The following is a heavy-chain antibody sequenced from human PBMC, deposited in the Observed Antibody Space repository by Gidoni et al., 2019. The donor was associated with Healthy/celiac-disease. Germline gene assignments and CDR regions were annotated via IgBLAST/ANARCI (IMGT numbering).Heavy chain of an antibody. CDR1: GFTFSSYS. V-gene: IGHV3-21*01. Sequence: EVQLVESGGGLVKPGGSLRLSCAASGFTFSSYSMNWVRQAPGKGLEWVSSISSSSSYIYYADSVKGRFTISRDNAKNSLYLQMNSLRAEDTAVYYCAREQIDDGFWSVTDYWGQGTLVTVSS. D-gene: IGHD3-3*01. J-gene: IGHJ4*02. CDR3: AREQIDDGFWSVTDY. CDR2: ISSSSSYI.